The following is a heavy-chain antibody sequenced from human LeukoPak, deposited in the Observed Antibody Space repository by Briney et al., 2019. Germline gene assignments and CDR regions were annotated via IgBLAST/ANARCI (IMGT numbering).Heavy chain of an antibody. CDR1: GGSISSYY. CDR2: IYYSGST. Sequence: PSETLSLTCTVSGGSISSYYWSWIRQPPGKGLEWIGYIYYSGSTNHNPSLKSRVTISVDTSKNQFSLKLSSVTAADTAVYYCARISRDGYLKRYFDYWGQGTLVTVSS. V-gene: IGHV4-59*08. CDR3: ARISRDGYLKRYFDY. D-gene: IGHD5-24*01. J-gene: IGHJ4*02.